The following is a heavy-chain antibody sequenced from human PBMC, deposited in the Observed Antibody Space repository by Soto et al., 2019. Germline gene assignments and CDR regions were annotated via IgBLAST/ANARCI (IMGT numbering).Heavy chain of an antibody. Sequence: ASVKVSCKASGYTFTSYGISWVRQAPGQGLEWMGWISAYNGNTNYAQKLQGRVTMTTDTSTSTAYMELRSLRSDDTAVYYCARGKLAPEITIFGVVIRPDAFDIWGQGTMVTVS. CDR1: GYTFTSYG. CDR3: ARGKLAPEITIFGVVIRPDAFDI. J-gene: IGHJ3*02. V-gene: IGHV1-18*01. CDR2: ISAYNGNT. D-gene: IGHD3-3*01.